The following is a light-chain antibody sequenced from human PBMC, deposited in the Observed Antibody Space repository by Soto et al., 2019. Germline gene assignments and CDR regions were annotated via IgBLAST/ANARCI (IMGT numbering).Light chain of an antibody. CDR1: QSLSSNF. J-gene: IGKJ1*01. CDR2: DTS. V-gene: IGKV3-20*01. Sequence: EIVMTQSPATLSVSPGERATLSCTASQSLSSNFLAWYQQKPGQAPRLLINDTSSRATGIPDRVSGSGSGTDVTRTISRLEPEDFAVYHCQQYDSSPRTFGQGTKVDIK. CDR3: QQYDSSPRT.